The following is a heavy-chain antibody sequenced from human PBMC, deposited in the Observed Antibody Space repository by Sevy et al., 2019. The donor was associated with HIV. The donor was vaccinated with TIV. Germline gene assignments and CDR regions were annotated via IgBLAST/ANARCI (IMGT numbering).Heavy chain of an antibody. V-gene: IGHV1-46*03. J-gene: IGHJ4*02. Sequence: VSVKVSCKASGYTFTSYYMHWVRQAPGQGLEWMGIINPSGGSTSYAQKFQGRVTMTRDTSTSTVYMELSSLRSEDTAVYYCARDSPYHDYGDYSLYYWGQGTLVTVSS. CDR3: ARDSPYHDYGDYSLYY. CDR2: INPSGGST. CDR1: GYTFTSYY. D-gene: IGHD4-17*01.